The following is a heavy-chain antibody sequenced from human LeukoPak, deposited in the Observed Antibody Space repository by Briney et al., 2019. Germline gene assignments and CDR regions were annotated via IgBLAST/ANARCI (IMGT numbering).Heavy chain of an antibody. V-gene: IGHV1-69*13. J-gene: IGHJ5*02. CDR1: GGTFSSYA. D-gene: IGHD6-19*01. CDR3: ARTGRSSGWYWFDP. Sequence: ASVKVSCKASGGTFSSYAISWVRQAPGQGLEWMGGIIPIFGTANYAQKFQGRVTITAGESTSTAYMELSSLRSEDTAVYYCARTGRSSGWYWFDPWGQGTPVTVSS. CDR2: IIPIFGTA.